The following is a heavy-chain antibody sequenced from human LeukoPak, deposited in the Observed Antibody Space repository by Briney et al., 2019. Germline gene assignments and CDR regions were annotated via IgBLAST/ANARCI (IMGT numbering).Heavy chain of an antibody. D-gene: IGHD3-22*01. V-gene: IGHV3-15*01. CDR1: GLTFSNAW. Sequence: PGGSLRLSCAASGLTFSNAWMSWVRQAPGKGLEWVGRIKRKSDGGTTDYAAPVKGRFTISRDDSKNTLYLQMNSLKSEDTAVYYCSTELDIRPNHYWGQGTLVTVSS. CDR2: IKRKSDGGTT. J-gene: IGHJ4*02. CDR3: STELDIRPNHY.